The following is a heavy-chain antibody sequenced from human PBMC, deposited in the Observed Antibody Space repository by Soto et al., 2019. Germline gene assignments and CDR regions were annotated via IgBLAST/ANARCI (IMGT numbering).Heavy chain of an antibody. CDR3: ARAKDYYDSSGYYYYFDY. J-gene: IGHJ4*02. Sequence: EVQLVESGGGLVQPGGSLRLSCAASGFTFSSYWMSWVCQAPGKGLEWVAIIQQDGSEKYYADSVKGLFTISRDNANNSLYLQMNSMRAEDTAVYYCARAKDYYDSSGYYYYFDYWGQGTLVTVSS. D-gene: IGHD3-22*01. CDR1: GFTFSSYW. CDR2: IQQDGSEK. V-gene: IGHV3-7*01.